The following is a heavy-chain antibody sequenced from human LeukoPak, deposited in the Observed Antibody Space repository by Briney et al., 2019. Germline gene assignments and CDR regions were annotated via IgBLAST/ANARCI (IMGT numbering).Heavy chain of an antibody. CDR1: GYSFTSYW. CDR2: IYPGDSDT. CDR3: ARPRCSGGSCYSVAPLGYFDY. Sequence: GESLKISCKGSGYSFTSYWIGWVSQMPGKGLEWMGIIYPGDSDTRYSPSFQGQVTISADKSISTAYLQWSSLKASDTAMYYCARPRCSGGSCYSVAPLGYFDYWGQGTLVTVSS. D-gene: IGHD2-15*01. V-gene: IGHV5-51*01. J-gene: IGHJ4*02.